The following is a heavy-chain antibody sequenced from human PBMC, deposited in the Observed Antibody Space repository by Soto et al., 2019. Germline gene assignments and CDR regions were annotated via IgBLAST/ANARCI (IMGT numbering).Heavy chain of an antibody. CDR2: IYYSGST. CDR3: ASHYYAHYGIDF. Sequence: QVQLQESGPGLVKPSQTLSLTCTVSGGSISSGDYYCSWIRQPPGKGLEWIGYIYYSGSTYYNPSLKIRFTISVDTSKNQFSLKLSSVTAADTAVYYCASHYYAHYGIDFWGQGTTVTVSS. V-gene: IGHV4-30-4*01. J-gene: IGHJ6*02. CDR1: GGSISSGDYY.